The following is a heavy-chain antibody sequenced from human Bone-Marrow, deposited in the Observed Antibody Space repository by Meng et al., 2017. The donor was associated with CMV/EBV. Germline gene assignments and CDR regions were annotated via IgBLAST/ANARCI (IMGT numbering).Heavy chain of an antibody. V-gene: IGHV1-69*10. J-gene: IGHJ6*02. CDR3: ARDSSSSSYYYYYGMDV. D-gene: IGHD6-6*01. Sequence: SVKVSCKASGGTFSSYAISWVRQAPGQGLEWMGGIIPILGIANYAQKFQGRVTITADKSTSTAYMELSSLRSEDTAVYYCARDSSSSSYYYYYGMDVWGQGTTVTVSS. CDR1: GGTFSSYA. CDR2: IIPILGIA.